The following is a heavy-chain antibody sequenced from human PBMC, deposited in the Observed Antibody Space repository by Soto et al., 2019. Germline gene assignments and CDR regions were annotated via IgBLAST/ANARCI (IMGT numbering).Heavy chain of an antibody. J-gene: IGHJ3*02. CDR3: ARDGEDVLRNIPGDAFDI. Sequence: QVQLVESGGGVVQPGRSLRLSCAASGFTFSSHAMHWVRQDPGKGLEWVAVISYDGSKIYYADSVKGRLTISRDNSKNTLYLQMNSRRAEDTAVYFCARDGEDVLRNIPGDAFDIWGQGTMVTVSS. V-gene: IGHV3-30-3*01. CDR2: ISYDGSKI. CDR1: GFTFSSHA. D-gene: IGHD3-3*01.